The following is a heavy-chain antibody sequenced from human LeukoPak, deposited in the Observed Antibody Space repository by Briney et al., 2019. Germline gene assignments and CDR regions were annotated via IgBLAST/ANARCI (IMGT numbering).Heavy chain of an antibody. D-gene: IGHD6-13*01. Sequence: ASVKVSCKASGYTFTGHYLHWVRQAPGQGLEWMGWINPNSGGTKYAQKFQGRVTMTRDTSISTAYMELRRLTSDDTAVYYCAIPTIAAAGGIYYYYYMDVWGKGTTVTVSS. J-gene: IGHJ6*03. CDR3: AIPTIAAAGGIYYYYYMDV. V-gene: IGHV1-2*02. CDR1: GYTFTGHY. CDR2: INPNSGGT.